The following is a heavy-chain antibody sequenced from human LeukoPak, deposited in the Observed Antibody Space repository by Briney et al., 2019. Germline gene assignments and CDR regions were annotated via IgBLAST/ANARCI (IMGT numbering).Heavy chain of an antibody. Sequence: GGSLRLSCAASGFTFSSYAMHWVRQAPGKGLEWVAVISYDGSNKYYADSVKGRFTISRDNSKNTLYLQMNSLRAEDTAVYYCAKHRENFGDSCLDDYGGQGTPVTVSS. J-gene: IGHJ4*02. CDR1: GFTFSSYA. CDR3: AKHRENFGDSCLDDY. CDR2: ISYDGSNK. V-gene: IGHV3-30-3*02. D-gene: IGHD4-17*01.